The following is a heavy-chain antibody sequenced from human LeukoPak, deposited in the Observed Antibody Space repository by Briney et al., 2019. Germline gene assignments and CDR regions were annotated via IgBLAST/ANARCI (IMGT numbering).Heavy chain of an antibody. V-gene: IGHV4-59*01. CDR2: FSYSGGT. CDR1: GGSINNLF. J-gene: IGHJ4*02. CDR3: AREGPLGKYYDY. D-gene: IGHD3-16*01. Sequence: SETLSLTFTVSGGSINNLFWTWIRRPPGKGLEWIGYFSYSGGTTYNPSLKSRVTISIDTSKNQFSLNLNSVTAADTAVYYCAREGPLGKYYDYWGPGTLVTVSS.